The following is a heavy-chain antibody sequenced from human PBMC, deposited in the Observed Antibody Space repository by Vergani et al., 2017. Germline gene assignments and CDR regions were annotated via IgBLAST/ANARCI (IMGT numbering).Heavy chain of an antibody. CDR1: GFTFSSYG. CDR3: AKALGSPYYYYGMDV. J-gene: IGHJ6*02. V-gene: IGHV3-33*06. CDR2: IWYDGSNK. Sequence: QVQLVESGGGVVQPGGSLRLSCAASGFTFSSYGMHWVRQAPGKGLEWVAVIWYDGSNKYYADSVKGRFTISRDNSKNTLYLQMNSLRAEDTAVYYCAKALGSPYYYYGMDVWGQGTTVTVSS. D-gene: IGHD3-16*02.